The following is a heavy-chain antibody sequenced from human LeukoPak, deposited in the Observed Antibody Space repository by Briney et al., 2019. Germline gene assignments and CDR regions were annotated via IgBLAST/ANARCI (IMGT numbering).Heavy chain of an antibody. D-gene: IGHD3-10*01. CDR3: ARATRITMVRGVTTALDY. CDR1: GFTFSSHS. CDR2: ISSSSSYI. V-gene: IGHV3-21*01. J-gene: IGHJ4*02. Sequence: PGGSLRLSCAASGFTFSSHSINWVRQAPGQGLEWVSSISSSSSYIYYADSVKGRFTISRDNAKNSLYLQMNSLRVEDTAVYYCARATRITMVRGVTTALDYWGQGTLVTVSS.